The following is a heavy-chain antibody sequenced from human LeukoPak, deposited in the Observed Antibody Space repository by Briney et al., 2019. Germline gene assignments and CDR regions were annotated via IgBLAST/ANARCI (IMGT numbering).Heavy chain of an antibody. D-gene: IGHD3-22*01. CDR1: GYTFTGYY. CDR2: INPNSGGT. V-gene: IGHV1-2*02. Sequence: ASVKVSCKASGYTFTGYYMHWVRQAPGQGLEWMGWINPNSGGTNYAQKFQGRVTMTRDTSISTAYMELSRLRSDNTAVYYCARYGGRPDYYDSSGYDAFDIWGQGTMVTVSS. J-gene: IGHJ3*02. CDR3: ARYGGRPDYYDSSGYDAFDI.